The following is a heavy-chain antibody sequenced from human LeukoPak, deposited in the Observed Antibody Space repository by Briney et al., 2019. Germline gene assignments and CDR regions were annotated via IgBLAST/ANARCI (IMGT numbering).Heavy chain of an antibody. Sequence: SETLSLTCAVYGGSFSGYYWNWIRQPPGKGLEWIGEVNHSGSTNYNPSLKGRVTISVDTSKNRFSLKLNSVTAEDTAVYYCARDRAHNQVVTAIPDYWGQGTPVTVSS. D-gene: IGHD2-21*02. J-gene: IGHJ4*02. CDR2: VNHSGST. CDR3: ARDRAHNQVVTAIPDY. V-gene: IGHV4-34*01. CDR1: GGSFSGYY.